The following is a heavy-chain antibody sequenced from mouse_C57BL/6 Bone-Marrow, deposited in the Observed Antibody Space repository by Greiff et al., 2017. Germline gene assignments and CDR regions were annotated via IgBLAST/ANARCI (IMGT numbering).Heavy chain of an antibody. Sequence: QVQLQQPGAELVMPGASVKLSCKASGYTFTSYWMHWVKQRPGQGLEWIGEIDPSDSYTNNNQKFKGKSTLTVDKSSNTAYMQHSSLTSEDSAVYECSVEFYYGYFFDYWGQGTSLTVSS. CDR1: GYTFTSYW. CDR3: SVEFYYGYFFDY. D-gene: IGHD2-2*01. J-gene: IGHJ2*02. V-gene: IGHV1-69*01. CDR2: IDPSDSYT.